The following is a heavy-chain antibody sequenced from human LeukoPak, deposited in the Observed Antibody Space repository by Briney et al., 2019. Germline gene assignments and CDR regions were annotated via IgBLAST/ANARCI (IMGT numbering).Heavy chain of an antibody. CDR2: IRYDGSNK. J-gene: IGHJ4*02. D-gene: IGHD3-16*02. Sequence: GGSLRLSCAASGFTFSSYGMHWVRQAPGKGLEWVAFIRYDGSNKYYADSVKGRFTISRDNSKNTLYLQMNSLRAEDTAVYYCAKDLQYYDYVWGSYRFDYWGQGTLVTVSS. CDR1: GFTFSSYG. V-gene: IGHV3-30*02. CDR3: AKDLQYYDYVWGSYRFDY.